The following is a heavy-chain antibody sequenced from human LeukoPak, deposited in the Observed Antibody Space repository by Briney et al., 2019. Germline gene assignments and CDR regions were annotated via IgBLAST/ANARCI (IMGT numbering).Heavy chain of an antibody. CDR1: GGSISRYY. J-gene: IGHJ4*02. V-gene: IGHV4-59*07. D-gene: IGHD4-17*01. CDR2: IYYSGST. Sequence: SDTLSLTCTVSGGSISRYYWRWIRQPPGKGLEWIGYIYYSGSTNYNPSLKSRVTISVDTSKNQFSLKLSSVTAAATAVYYCARTTYGDYTYYFDYWGQGTLVTVSS. CDR3: ARTTYGDYTYYFDY.